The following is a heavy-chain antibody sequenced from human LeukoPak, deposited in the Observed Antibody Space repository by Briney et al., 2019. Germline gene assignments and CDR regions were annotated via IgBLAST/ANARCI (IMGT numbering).Heavy chain of an antibody. Sequence: ASVKVSRKASGGTFSSYAISWVRQAPGQGPEWMGGIIPIFGTANYAQKFQGRVTITADESTSTAYMELSSLRSEDTAVYYCARVESTFGELFGYFDYWGQGTLVTVSS. D-gene: IGHD3-10*01. J-gene: IGHJ4*02. CDR3: ARVESTFGELFGYFDY. V-gene: IGHV1-69*01. CDR2: IIPIFGTA. CDR1: GGTFSSYA.